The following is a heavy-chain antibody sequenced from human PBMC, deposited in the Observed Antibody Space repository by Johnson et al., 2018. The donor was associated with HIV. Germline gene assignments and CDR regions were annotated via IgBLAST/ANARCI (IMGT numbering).Heavy chain of an antibody. CDR1: GFTVSNIY. D-gene: IGHD2-2*01. CDR3: ARAPLGYCSSSTCITDAFDV. V-gene: IGHV3-66*01. J-gene: IGHJ3*01. CDR2: IYSGGRT. Sequence: VQLVESGGGLVQPGGSLRLSCAASGFTVSNIYMSWVRQAPGKGLEWVSVIYSGGRTDYADSVKGRFTISRDNSKNTLYLQMNSLRAEVTAVYYCARAPLGYCSSSTCITDAFDVWGQGTMVTVSS.